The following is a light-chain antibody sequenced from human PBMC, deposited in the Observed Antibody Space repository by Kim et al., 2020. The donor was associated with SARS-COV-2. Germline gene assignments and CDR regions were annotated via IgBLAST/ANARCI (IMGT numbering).Light chain of an antibody. CDR3: QQYYSIPCT. J-gene: IGKJ2*01. V-gene: IGKV4-1*01. Sequence: DIVMTQSPDSLAVSLGERATINCKSSQSVLYSSNNKSYLTWYQQKPGQPPKLLIYWASTRESGVPDRFSGSGSGTDFTLTISSLQAEDVAVYYCQQYYSIPCTFGQGTKLEI. CDR1: QSVLYSSNNKSY. CDR2: WAS.